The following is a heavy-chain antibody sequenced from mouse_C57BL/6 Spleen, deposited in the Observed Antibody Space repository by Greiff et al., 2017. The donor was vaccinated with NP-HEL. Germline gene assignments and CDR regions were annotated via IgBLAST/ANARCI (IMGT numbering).Heavy chain of an antibody. Sequence: EVMLVESGGGLVKPGGSLKLSCAASGFTFSSYAMSWVRQTPEKRLEWVATISDGGSYTYYPDNVKGRFTISRDNAKNNLYLQMSHLKSEDTAMYYCAREEVYDGYFAWFAYWGQGTLVTVSA. CDR3: AREEVYDGYFAWFAY. J-gene: IGHJ3*01. CDR2: ISDGGSYT. V-gene: IGHV5-4*01. D-gene: IGHD2-3*01. CDR1: GFTFSSYA.